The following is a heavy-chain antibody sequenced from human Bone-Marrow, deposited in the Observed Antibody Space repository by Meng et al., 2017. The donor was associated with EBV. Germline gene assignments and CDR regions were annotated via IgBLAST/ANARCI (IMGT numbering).Heavy chain of an antibody. D-gene: IGHD2/OR15-2a*01. CDR1: GVSVNSGTYH. J-gene: IGHJ4*02. CDR3: AKIRASTPGIVDD. CDR2: IYDTETT. V-gene: IGHV4-61*01. Sequence: QLPELGPGVVKPSDTLSITCVVFGVSVNSGTYHWSWIRQSPVKGLEWIGYIYDTETTINNPSLNSRVTILLETSKNQFSLRLHSVTTADTAVYDCAKIRASTPGIVDDWGQGTLVTVSS.